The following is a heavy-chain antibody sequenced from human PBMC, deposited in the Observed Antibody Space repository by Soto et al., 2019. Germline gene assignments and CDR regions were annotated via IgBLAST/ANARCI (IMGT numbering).Heavy chain of an antibody. CDR2: INHSGST. J-gene: IGHJ4*02. CDR3: ASGGSAGNGNSDY. CDR1: GGSFSGYY. D-gene: IGHD3-10*01. V-gene: IGHV4-34*01. Sequence: SETLSLTCAVYGGSFSGYYWSWIRQPPGKGLEWIGEINHSGSTNYNPSLKSRVTISVDTSKNQFSLKLSSVTAADTAVYYCASGGSAGNGNSDYWGQGTLVTVSS.